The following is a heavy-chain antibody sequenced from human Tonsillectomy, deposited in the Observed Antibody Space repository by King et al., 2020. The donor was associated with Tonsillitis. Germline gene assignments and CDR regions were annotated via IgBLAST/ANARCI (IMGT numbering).Heavy chain of an antibody. CDR3: ARQLPRKHFDY. J-gene: IGHJ4*02. V-gene: IGHV4-59*08. D-gene: IGHD1-26*01. Sequence: QLQESGPGLVKPSETLSLTCTVSGGSISSYYWSWIRQPPGKGLEWIGYIYYSGSTNYNPSLKSRVTISVDTSKNQFSLKLSSVTAADTAVYYCARQLPRKHFDYWGQGTLVTVSS. CDR1: GGSISSYY. CDR2: IYYSGST.